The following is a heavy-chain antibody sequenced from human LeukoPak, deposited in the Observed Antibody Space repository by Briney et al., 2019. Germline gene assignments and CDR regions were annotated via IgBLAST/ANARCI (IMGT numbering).Heavy chain of an antibody. CDR1: GYTFTSYD. CDR2: VNPNSGNT. V-gene: IGHV1-8*03. J-gene: IGHJ6*03. Sequence: ASVKVSCKASGYTFTSYDINWVRQATGQGLEWMGWVNPNSGNTGYAQKFQGRVTITRNTSISTAYMELSSLRSEDTAVYYCARLGDSGGGPYYYYMDVWGKGTTVTVSS. D-gene: IGHD2-15*01. CDR3: ARLGDSGGGPYYYYMDV.